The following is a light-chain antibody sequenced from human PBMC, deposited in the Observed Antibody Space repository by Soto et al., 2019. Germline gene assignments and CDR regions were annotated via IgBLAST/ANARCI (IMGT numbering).Light chain of an antibody. CDR1: SSDVGSL. CDR3: CSYAGSSTWV. J-gene: IGLJ2*01. V-gene: IGLV2-23*01. Sequence: QSALTQPASVSGSPGQSITISCTGTSSDVGSLVSWYQLLPGKAPKVMIYEDTKRPSGVSIRFSGSKSGNTASLTISGLQAEDEADYYCCSYAGSSTWVFGGGTKVTVL. CDR2: EDT.